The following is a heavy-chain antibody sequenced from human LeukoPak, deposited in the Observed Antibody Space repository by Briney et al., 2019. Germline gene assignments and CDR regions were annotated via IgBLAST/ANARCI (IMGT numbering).Heavy chain of an antibody. CDR1: GGSISGYY. CDR3: ARDSSSWGFFDY. CDR2: IYTSGST. V-gene: IGHV4-4*07. D-gene: IGHD6-13*01. J-gene: IGHJ4*02. Sequence: SETLSLTCTVSGGSISGYYWSWIRQPAGKGLEWIGRIYTSGSTNYNPSLKSRVTMSVDTSKNQFSLKLSSVTAADTAVYYCARDSSSWGFFDYWGQGTLVTVSS.